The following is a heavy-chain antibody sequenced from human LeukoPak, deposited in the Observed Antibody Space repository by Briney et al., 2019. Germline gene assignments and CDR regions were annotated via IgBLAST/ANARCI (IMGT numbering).Heavy chain of an antibody. CDR1: GFTFNSYS. D-gene: IGHD1-26*01. V-gene: IGHV3-30-3*02. CDR2: ISYDGDNK. CDR3: AKCSGSYSGYYYGMDV. J-gene: IGHJ6*02. Sequence: GGSLRLSCAASGFTFNSYSMHWVRQAPGKGLEWVAVISYDGDNKYYADSVKGRFTISRDNSKNTLYLQMNSLRAEDTAMYYCAKCSGSYSGYYYGMDVWGQGTTVTVSS.